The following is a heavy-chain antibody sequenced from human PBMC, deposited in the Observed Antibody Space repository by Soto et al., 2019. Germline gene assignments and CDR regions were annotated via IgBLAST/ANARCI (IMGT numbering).Heavy chain of an antibody. CDR3: AKGGRQWLVTSDFNY. CDR1: GFTFSSYG. V-gene: IGHV3-30*18. J-gene: IGHJ4*02. CDR2: ISYDGSNK. Sequence: GGSLRLSCAASGFTFSSYGMHWVRQAPGKGLEWVAVISYDGSNKYYADSVKGRFTISRDNSKNTLYLQMNSLSSEDTAVYYCAKGGRQWLVTSDFNYWGQGALVTVSS. D-gene: IGHD6-19*01.